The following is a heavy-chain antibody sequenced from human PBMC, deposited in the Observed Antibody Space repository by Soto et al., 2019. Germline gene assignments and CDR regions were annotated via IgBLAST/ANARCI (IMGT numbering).Heavy chain of an antibody. CDR2: TRNKANSYTT. CDR1: GFTFSDHY. CDR3: ARVLDILTGYYVLGY. D-gene: IGHD3-9*01. V-gene: IGHV3-72*01. J-gene: IGHJ4*02. Sequence: EVQLVESGGGLVQPGGSLRLSCAASGFTFSDHYMDWVRQAPGKGLEWVGRTRNKANSYTTEYAASVKGRFTISRDDSKNSLYLQMNSLKTEDTAVYYCARVLDILTGYYVLGYWGQGTLVTVSS.